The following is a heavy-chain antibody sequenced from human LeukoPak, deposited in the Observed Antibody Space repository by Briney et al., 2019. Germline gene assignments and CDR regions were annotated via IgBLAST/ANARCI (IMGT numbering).Heavy chain of an antibody. J-gene: IGHJ4*02. Sequence: GGSLRLSCAASGFTFSSYAMSWVRQAPGKGLEWVSVISSSGGSTYYADSVKGRFTISRDNSKNTLYLQMNSLRAEDTAVYYCAKYMGSSVHYNSVDYWGQGTLVTASS. V-gene: IGHV3-23*01. D-gene: IGHD3-22*01. CDR2: ISSSGGST. CDR3: AKYMGSSVHYNSVDY. CDR1: GFTFSSYA.